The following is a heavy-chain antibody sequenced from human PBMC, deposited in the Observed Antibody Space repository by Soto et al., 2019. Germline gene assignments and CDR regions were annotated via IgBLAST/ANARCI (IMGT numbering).Heavy chain of an antibody. CDR2: IYYSGST. CDR1: GGSISSYY. CDR3: ARAPIKQKRYDRPYYFDY. Sequence: SETLSLTCTVSGGSISSYYWSWIRQPPGKGLEWIGYIYYSGSTNYNPSLKSRVTISVDTSKNQFSLKLSSVTAADTAVYYCARAPIKQKRYDRPYYFDYWGQGTLVTVSS. D-gene: IGHD5-12*01. J-gene: IGHJ4*02. V-gene: IGHV4-59*01.